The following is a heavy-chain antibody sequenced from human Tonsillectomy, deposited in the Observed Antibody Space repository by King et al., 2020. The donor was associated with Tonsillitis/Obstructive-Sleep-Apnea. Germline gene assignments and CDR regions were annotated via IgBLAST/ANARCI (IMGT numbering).Heavy chain of an antibody. J-gene: IGHJ2*01. V-gene: IGHV4-59*01. CDR3: ARVLLGYYDTSGYYWYFDL. CDR2: IYYSGST. CDR1: AGSISSYY. D-gene: IGHD3-22*01. Sequence: VQLQESGPGLVKPSETLSLTCTVSAGSISSYYWSWLRQPPGKGLEWIGYIYYSGSTSYNPSLKSRVTISVDTSKNQFSLKLSSVTAADTAVYYCARVLLGYYDTSGYYWYFDLWGRGTLVTVSS.